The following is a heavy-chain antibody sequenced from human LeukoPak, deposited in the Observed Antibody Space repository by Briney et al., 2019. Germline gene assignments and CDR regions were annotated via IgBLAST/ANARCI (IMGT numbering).Heavy chain of an antibody. D-gene: IGHD3-10*01. CDR1: GFTFSSYA. CDR3: AKDRESRRITMVRGVTMRGYFGY. CDR2: ISGSGATT. Sequence: GGSLRLSCAASGFTFSSYAMTWVRQAPGKRLEPVSGISGSGATTYYADSVKGRFTISRDNSKNTLYLQMNSLRVEDTAVYYCAKDRESRRITMVRGVTMRGYFGYWGQGAQVTVSS. J-gene: IGHJ4*02. V-gene: IGHV3-23*01.